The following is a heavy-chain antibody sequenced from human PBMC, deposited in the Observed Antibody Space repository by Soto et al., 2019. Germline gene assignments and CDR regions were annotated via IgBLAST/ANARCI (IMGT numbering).Heavy chain of an antibody. D-gene: IGHD2-15*01. J-gene: IGHJ6*02. V-gene: IGHV3-23*01. CDR1: GFTFSSYA. CDR3: AKDLVVGAPYYYYYGMDV. CDR2: ISGSGGST. Sequence: EVQLLESGGGLVQPGGSLRLSCAASGFTFSSYAMSWVRQAPGKGLEWVSAISGSGGSTYYADSVKGRFTISRDNSKNTLYLQMNSLRAEDTAVYYCAKDLVVGAPYYYYYGMDVWGQGTTVTVSS.